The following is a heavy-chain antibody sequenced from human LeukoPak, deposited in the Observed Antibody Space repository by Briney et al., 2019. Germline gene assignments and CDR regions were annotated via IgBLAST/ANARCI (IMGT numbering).Heavy chain of an antibody. D-gene: IGHD4-23*01. J-gene: IGHJ2*01. CDR2: IKQDGSEK. V-gene: IGHV3-7*01. CDR3: AKNNDYGGSYWYFDL. CDR1: GFTFSSYG. Sequence: GGSLRLSCAASGFTFSSYGMSWVRQAPGKGLEWVANIKQDGSEKYYVDSVKGRFTISRDNAKNSLYLQMSSLRDEDTAVYYCAKNNDYGGSYWYFDLWGRGTLVTVSS.